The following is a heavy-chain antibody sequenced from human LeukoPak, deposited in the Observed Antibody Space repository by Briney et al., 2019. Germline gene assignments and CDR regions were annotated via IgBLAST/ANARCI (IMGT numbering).Heavy chain of an antibody. D-gene: IGHD5-12*01. CDR3: ARVGYSGYDRGYYFDY. Sequence: KPGGSLRLSCAASGFTFSSYSMNWVRQAPGKGLEWVSSISSSSSYIYYADSVKGRFTISRDNAKNSLYLQMNSLRAEDTAVYYCARVGYSGYDRGYYFDYWGQGTLVTVSS. J-gene: IGHJ4*02. CDR2: ISSSSSYI. CDR1: GFTFSSYS. V-gene: IGHV3-21*01.